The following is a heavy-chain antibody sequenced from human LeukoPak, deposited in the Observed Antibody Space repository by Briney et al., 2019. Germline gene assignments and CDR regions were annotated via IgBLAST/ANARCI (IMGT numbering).Heavy chain of an antibody. Sequence: GGSLRLSCVTSGFTFSSYVMSWVRQAPGKGLEWVSAISGSGGSTYYADSVKGRFTISRDNSKNTLYLQMNSLRAEDTAVYYCAKDTPSYYDSSGGFDYWSQGTLVTVSS. D-gene: IGHD3-22*01. J-gene: IGHJ4*02. CDR3: AKDTPSYYDSSGGFDY. CDR2: ISGSGGST. CDR1: GFTFSSYV. V-gene: IGHV3-23*01.